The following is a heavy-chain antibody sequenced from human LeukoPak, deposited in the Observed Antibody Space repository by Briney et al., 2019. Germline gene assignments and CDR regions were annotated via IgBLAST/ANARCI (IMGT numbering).Heavy chain of an antibody. D-gene: IGHD2-15*01. J-gene: IGHJ3*02. Sequence: NTGGSLRLSCAASGFTFSSYSMNWVRQAPGKGLEWVSSISSSSSYIYYADSVKGRFTISRDNAKNSLYLQMNSLRAEDTAVYYCARDDSHYCGGSWVDAFDNWGQGTMVTVSS. V-gene: IGHV3-21*01. CDR1: GFTFSSYS. CDR3: ARDDSHYCGGSWVDAFDN. CDR2: ISSSSSYI.